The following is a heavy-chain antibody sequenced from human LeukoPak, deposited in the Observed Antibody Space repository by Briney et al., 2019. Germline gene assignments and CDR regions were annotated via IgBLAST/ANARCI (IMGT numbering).Heavy chain of an antibody. Sequence: PSETLSLTCTVSGGSISSYYWSWIRQPAGKGLEWIGRIYTSGSTNYNPSLKSRVTMSVDTSKNQFSLKLSSVTAADTAVYYCARDYYYDSSGPVSYDAFDIWGQGTVVTVSS. D-gene: IGHD3-22*01. CDR2: IYTSGST. V-gene: IGHV4-4*07. J-gene: IGHJ3*02. CDR1: GGSISSYY. CDR3: ARDYYYDSSGPVSYDAFDI.